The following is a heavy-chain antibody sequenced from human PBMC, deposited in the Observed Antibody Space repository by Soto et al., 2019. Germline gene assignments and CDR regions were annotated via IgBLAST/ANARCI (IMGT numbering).Heavy chain of an antibody. CDR1: GFTFSSHW. V-gene: IGHV3-74*01. CDR2: IHSDGSTT. D-gene: IGHD2-2*01. J-gene: IGHJ6*02. CDR3: ARGDIVVIPAARLYYYYSMDV. Sequence: GGSLRLSCAASGFTFSSHWMQWVRQAPGQGPVWVSRIHSDGSTTGYAESVKGRFTISRDNDKNTLYLQMNSLRAEDTAVYYCARGDIVVIPAARLYYYYSMDVWGQGTTVTVSS.